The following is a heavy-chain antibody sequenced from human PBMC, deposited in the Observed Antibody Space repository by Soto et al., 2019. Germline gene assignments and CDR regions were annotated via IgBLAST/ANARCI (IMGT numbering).Heavy chain of an antibody. V-gene: IGHV5-51*01. Sequence: GESLKISCKGSGYSFTSHWIGWLRQMPVKGLEWMGIIYPCDSDTRYRPSFQGQVTISADKSIRTAYLQWSSLKASDTAMYYCSRPGTLSGHNWFAPWGQGTMVTVSS. J-gene: IGHJ5*02. CDR1: GYSFTSHW. CDR2: IYPCDSDT. CDR3: SRPGTLSGHNWFAP. D-gene: IGHD1-1*01.